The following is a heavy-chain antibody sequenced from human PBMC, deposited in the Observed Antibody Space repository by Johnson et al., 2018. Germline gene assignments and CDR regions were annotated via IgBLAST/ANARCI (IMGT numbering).Heavy chain of an antibody. V-gene: IGHV3-30-3*01. CDR2: ISYDGSNK. CDR3: ARVFAAWVTHDAFDI. CDR1: GFTFSSYA. J-gene: IGHJ3*02. Sequence: QVRLVQSGGGVVQPGRSLRLSCAASGFTFSSYAMHWVRQAPGTGLEWVAVISYDGSNKYYVDAVKGRFTISRDNSKNTLYLQLNSLRAEDTAVYYCARVFAAWVTHDAFDIWGQGTMVTVPS. D-gene: IGHD2-21*02.